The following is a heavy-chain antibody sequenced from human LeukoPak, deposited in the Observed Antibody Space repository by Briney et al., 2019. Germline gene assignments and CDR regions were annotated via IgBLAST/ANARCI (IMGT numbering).Heavy chain of an antibody. Sequence: GGSLRLSCAASGFTFSSYAMSWVRQAPGKGLEWVSAISGSGGSTYYADSVKGRFTISRDNSKNTLYVQMNSLRAEDTAVYYCAKDLEVVAVATSQDYWGQGTLVTVSS. D-gene: IGHD2-15*01. CDR1: GFTFSSYA. V-gene: IGHV3-23*01. CDR3: AKDLEVVAVATSQDY. CDR2: ISGSGGST. J-gene: IGHJ4*02.